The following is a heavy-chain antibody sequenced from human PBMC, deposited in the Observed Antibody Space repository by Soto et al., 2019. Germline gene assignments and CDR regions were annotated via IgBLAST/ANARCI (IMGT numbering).Heavy chain of an antibody. V-gene: IGHV3-23*01. D-gene: IGHD5-12*01. J-gene: IGHJ5*02. CDR3: AKDSHRQASATIELFGFDP. CDR1: GFTLSSYA. CDR2: ISGSGGST. Sequence: QLGGSLRLSCAASGFTLSSYAMSWVRQAPGKGLEWVSAISGSGGSTYYADSVKGRFTISRDNSKNTLYLQMNSLRAEDTAVYYCAKDSHRQASATIELFGFDPWGQGTLVTVSS.